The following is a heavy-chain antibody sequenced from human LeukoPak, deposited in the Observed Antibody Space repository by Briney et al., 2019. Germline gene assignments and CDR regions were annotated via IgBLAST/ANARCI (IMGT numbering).Heavy chain of an antibody. J-gene: IGHJ5*02. CDR3: SRVMVTATWFDP. CDR2: IYHTGST. D-gene: IGHD2-21*02. V-gene: IGHV4-31*03. CDR1: GASINSGVYL. Sequence: SQTLSLTCSVSGASINSGVYLWSWIRQSPGKGLEWIGYIYHTGSTSYNPSLKSRVTISVDTSKNQFSLKLSSVTAADTAVYYCSRVMVTATWFDPWGQGTLVTVSS.